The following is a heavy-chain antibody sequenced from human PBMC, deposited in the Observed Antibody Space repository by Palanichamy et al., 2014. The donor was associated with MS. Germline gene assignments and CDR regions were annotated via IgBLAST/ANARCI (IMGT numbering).Heavy chain of an antibody. V-gene: IGHV1-69*06. CDR1: GGTFSNFA. CDR2: ILLIFGTS. D-gene: IGHD5-24*01. J-gene: IGHJ4*02. CDR3: AVDGDGYYWAFDS. Sequence: QVQLVQSGAEVKRPGSSVKISCKASGGTFSNFAFSWVRQAPGQGLEWMGGILLIFGTSTYAQSFQDRVTITADTSTSTVYMEVNSLRSEDTAFYYCAVDGDGYYWAFDSWGQGTLVTVSS.